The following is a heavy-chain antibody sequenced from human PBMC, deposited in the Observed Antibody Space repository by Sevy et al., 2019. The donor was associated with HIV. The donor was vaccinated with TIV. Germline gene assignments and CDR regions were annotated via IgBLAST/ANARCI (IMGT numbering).Heavy chain of an antibody. J-gene: IGHJ6*02. CDR1: GFSFSDYY. CDR3: ARDIVVVPFPMAGAPKFLYYGMDV. V-gene: IGHV3-11*01. D-gene: IGHD2-2*01. CDR2: ISGSGSTI. Sequence: GGSLRLSCAASGFSFSDYYMSWVRQAPGKGLEWVSYISGSGSTIYYADSVKGRFTISRDNAKNSLYLQISSLRAEDTAVYFCARDIVVVPFPMAGAPKFLYYGMDVWGQGTTVTVSS.